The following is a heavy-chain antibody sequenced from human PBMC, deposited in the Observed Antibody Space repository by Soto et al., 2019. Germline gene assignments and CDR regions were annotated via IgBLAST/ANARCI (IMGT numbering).Heavy chain of an antibody. V-gene: IGHV4-59*01. CDR2: IYYSGST. CDR3: ARDDPTANWFDP. J-gene: IGHJ5*02. Sequence: PSETLSLTCTVSGGSISSYYWSWIRQPPGKGLEWIGYIYYSGSTNYNPSLKSRVTISVDTSKNQFSLKLSSVTAADTAVYYCARDDPTANWFDPWGQGTLVTVS. D-gene: IGHD4-17*01. CDR1: GGSISSYY.